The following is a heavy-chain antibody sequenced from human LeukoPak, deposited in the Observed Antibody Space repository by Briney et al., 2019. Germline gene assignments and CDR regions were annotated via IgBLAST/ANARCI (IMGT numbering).Heavy chain of an antibody. D-gene: IGHD6-13*01. Sequence: GESLKISCKGSGYSFSSYWIGWVRPMPGKGLEWMGIIYPGDSDTRYSPSFQGQVTISADKSISTAYLQWSSLKASDTAMYYCARRGSSWSQGMDVWGQGTTVTVSS. CDR2: IYPGDSDT. J-gene: IGHJ6*02. CDR1: GYSFSSYW. V-gene: IGHV5-51*01. CDR3: ARRGSSWSQGMDV.